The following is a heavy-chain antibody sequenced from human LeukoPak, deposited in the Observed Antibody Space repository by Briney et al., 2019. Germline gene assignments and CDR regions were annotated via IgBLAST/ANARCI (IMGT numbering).Heavy chain of an antibody. CDR3: ARAGGYYSSGSYLGY. D-gene: IGHD3-10*01. CDR2: VLYSGST. CDR1: SGSIRSFL. V-gene: IGHV4-59*01. Sequence: ETLSLTCTVSSGSIRSFLWSWIRQSPGRGLEWLGSVLYSGSTNYNPYFSGRVGISIDTSKSQFSLKLSSVTAADTAVYYCARAGGYYSSGSYLGYWGQGTLVTVSS. J-gene: IGHJ4*02.